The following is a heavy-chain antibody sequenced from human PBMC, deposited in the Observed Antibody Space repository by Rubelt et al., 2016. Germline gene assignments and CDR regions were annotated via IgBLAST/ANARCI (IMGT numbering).Heavy chain of an antibody. Sequence: EVQLVESGGELVQPGGSLRLSCSASGFTFSSYAMSWVRQAPGKGREWVSSISARGGSTYCAESVKDSLTISRYTSKNTLYLQMNSLRAEDTAVYYCAAQASKYYFDYWGQGTLVTVSS. J-gene: IGHJ4*02. CDR3: AAQASKYYFDY. CDR2: ISARGGST. V-gene: IGHV3-23*04. CDR1: GFTFSSYA.